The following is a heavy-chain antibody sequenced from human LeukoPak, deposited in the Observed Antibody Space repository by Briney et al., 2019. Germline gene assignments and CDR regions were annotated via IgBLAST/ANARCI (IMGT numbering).Heavy chain of an antibody. V-gene: IGHV4-59*08. CDR1: SDSISGYY. CDR3: VRVHYPSGSLSSWFDP. J-gene: IGHJ5*02. Sequence: KSSETLSLTCTVSSDSISGYYWGWIRQPPGKGLEWIGYISYSGGVSYNPSLKPPVTISLDTSRNQVSLKLSSVTAADTAIYYCVRVHYPSGSLSSWFDPWGRGILVTVSS. D-gene: IGHD3-10*01. CDR2: ISYSGGV.